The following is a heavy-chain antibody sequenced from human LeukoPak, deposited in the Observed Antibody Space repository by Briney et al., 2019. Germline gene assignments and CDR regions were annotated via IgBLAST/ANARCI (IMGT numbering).Heavy chain of an antibody. D-gene: IGHD6-19*01. V-gene: IGHV4-34*01. CDR1: GGSFSGYY. CDR3: ARGRQWLVPYYFDY. Sequence: SETLSLTCAAYGGSFSGYYWSWIRQPPGKGLESIGEINHSGSTNYNPSLKSRVTISVDTSKNQFSLKLSSVTAADTAVYYCARGRQWLVPYYFDYWGQGTLVTVSS. J-gene: IGHJ4*02. CDR2: INHSGST.